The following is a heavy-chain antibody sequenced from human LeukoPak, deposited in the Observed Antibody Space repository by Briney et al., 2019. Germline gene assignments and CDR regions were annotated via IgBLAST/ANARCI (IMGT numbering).Heavy chain of an antibody. CDR3: ARVEFRNDFWSGYYNNYYYYMDV. Sequence: WETLSLTCTVSGVSISSYYWTWIRQTPGKGLEWIGFIHYTGSTNYNPSLKGGVTISVDTSKRQFSLELTSVTAADTAVYYCARVEFRNDFWSGYYNNYYYYMDVWGKGTTVTVSS. CDR2: IHYTGST. J-gene: IGHJ6*03. CDR1: GVSISSYY. D-gene: IGHD3-3*01. V-gene: IGHV4-59*12.